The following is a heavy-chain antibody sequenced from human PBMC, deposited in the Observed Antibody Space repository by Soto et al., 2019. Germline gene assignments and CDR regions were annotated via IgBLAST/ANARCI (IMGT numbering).Heavy chain of an antibody. CDR1: GYTFTRYA. Sequence: QVQLVQSGAEVKKPGASVKVSCKASGYTFTRYAMHWVRQAPGQRLEWMGWINAGNGNTKYSQKFQGRVTITRDTSASTAYMELSRLRSEDTAVYYCASSNIVAAPSGMDVWGQGTTVTVSS. CDR2: INAGNGNT. D-gene: IGHD3-22*01. CDR3: ASSNIVAAPSGMDV. J-gene: IGHJ6*02. V-gene: IGHV1-3*01.